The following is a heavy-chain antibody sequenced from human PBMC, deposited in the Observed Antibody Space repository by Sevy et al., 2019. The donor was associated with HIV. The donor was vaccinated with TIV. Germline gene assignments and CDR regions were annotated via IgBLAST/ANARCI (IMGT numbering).Heavy chain of an antibody. J-gene: IGHJ4*02. Sequence: SETLSLTCTVSGGSISSGGYYWSWIRQHPGKGLEWIGSIYYSGSTYYNPSLKSRLTISVDTSKSQFSLKLCSVTAADTAVYFCARGSGIQLWLRYWGQGTLVTVSS. CDR3: ARGSGIQLWLRY. V-gene: IGHV4-31*03. D-gene: IGHD5-18*01. CDR1: GGSISSGGYY. CDR2: IYYSGST.